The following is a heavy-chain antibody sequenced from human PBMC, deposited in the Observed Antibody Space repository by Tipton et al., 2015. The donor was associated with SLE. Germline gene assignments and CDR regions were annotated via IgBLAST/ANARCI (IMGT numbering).Heavy chain of an antibody. CDR2: IYYSGST. J-gene: IGHJ5*01. D-gene: IGHD2-2*01. CDR1: GGSISSSSYY. Sequence: LRLSCTVSGGSISSSSYYWGWIRQPPGKGLEWIGTIYYSGSTYYNPSLKSRVTTSVDTSRNQFSLNVSSVTAADTAVYFCARHVYSTSWYDSWGQGTLVTVSS. CDR3: ARHVYSTSWYDS. V-gene: IGHV4-39*01.